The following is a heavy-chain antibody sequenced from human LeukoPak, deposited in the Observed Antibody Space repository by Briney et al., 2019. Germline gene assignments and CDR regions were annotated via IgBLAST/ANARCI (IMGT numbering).Heavy chain of an antibody. CDR2: VRNKARNYNT. V-gene: IGHV3-72*01. CDR1: GFTFGDYH. D-gene: IGHD2-21*01. CDR3: ARDGQQRDQSAFDI. J-gene: IGHJ3*02. Sequence: PGGSLRLSCATSGFTFGDYHMDWVRQAPGKGLEWIGRVRNKARNYNTEYVASVEGGFTISRDASKNSLYLQMDSLKIEDTGVYFCARDGQQRDQSAFDIWGQGTTVTVSS.